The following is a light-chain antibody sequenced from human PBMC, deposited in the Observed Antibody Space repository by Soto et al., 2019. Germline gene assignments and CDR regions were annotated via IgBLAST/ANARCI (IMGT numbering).Light chain of an antibody. Sequence: IQVTQSPSFLSASVGDRVTITCRTSQGVTNSFAWYQQKSGKATRLLIYYISSLKSGVPSRFSGSGSGTEFTLTISSLQPEDFATDYWQQLYTYPHPFGRGTQLEI. CDR3: QQLYTYPHP. CDR1: QGVTNS. CDR2: YIS. J-gene: IGKJ2*01. V-gene: IGKV1-9*01.